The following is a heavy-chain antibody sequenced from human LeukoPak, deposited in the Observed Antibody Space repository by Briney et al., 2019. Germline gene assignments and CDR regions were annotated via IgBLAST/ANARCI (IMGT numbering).Heavy chain of an antibody. J-gene: IGHJ4*02. D-gene: IGHD3-22*01. V-gene: IGHV3-23*01. CDR2: LSGSGGGT. CDR3: AKGGPQLYYDSSGYYFLDY. Sequence: PGGSLRLSCAASGFTFSSYAMSWVRQAPGKGLEWVSALSGSGGGTYHADSVKGRLTMSRDNSKNTLYLQKNSLRAEDTAVYYCAKGGPQLYYDSSGYYFLDYWGQGTLVTVSS. CDR1: GFTFSSYA.